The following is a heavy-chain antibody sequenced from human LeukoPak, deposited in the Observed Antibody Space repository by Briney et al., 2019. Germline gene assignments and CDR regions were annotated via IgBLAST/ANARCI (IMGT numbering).Heavy chain of an antibody. D-gene: IGHD2-15*01. Sequence: PGGSLRLSCAASGFTFSSYAMSWVRQAPGKGLEWVSAISGSGGSTYYADSVKGRFTISRDNSKNTLCLQMNSLRAEDTAVYYCASPGFAVVVAAQWAFDYWGQGTLVTVSS. CDR2: ISGSGGST. V-gene: IGHV3-23*01. CDR1: GFTFSSYA. J-gene: IGHJ4*02. CDR3: ASPGFAVVVAAQWAFDY.